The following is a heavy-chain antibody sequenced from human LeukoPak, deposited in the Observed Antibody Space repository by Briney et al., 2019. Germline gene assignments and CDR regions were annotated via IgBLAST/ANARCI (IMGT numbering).Heavy chain of an antibody. CDR1: GGSVSGSNYY. J-gene: IGHJ4*02. Sequence: SETLSLTCSVSGGSVSGSNYYWAWIRQPPEKGLEWIGTIYYSGSTYYNVSLKSRVTISVDTSKNQFSLNLSSVTAADTAVYYCARLRSPGDFDYWGQGTLVTVSS. D-gene: IGHD1-26*01. CDR3: ARLRSPGDFDY. V-gene: IGHV4-39*07. CDR2: IYYSGST.